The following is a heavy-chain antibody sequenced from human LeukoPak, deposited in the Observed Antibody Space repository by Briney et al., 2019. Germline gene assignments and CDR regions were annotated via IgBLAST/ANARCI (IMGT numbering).Heavy chain of an antibody. CDR3: ARGRWVSVPYYFDY. V-gene: IGHV4-59*01. CDR1: GGSISSYY. D-gene: IGHD6-13*01. Sequence: SETLSLTRTVSGGSISSYYWSWIRQPPGKGLEWIGYIYYSGSTNYNPSLKSRVTISVDTSKNQFSLKLSSVTAADTAVYYCARGRWVSVPYYFDYWGQGTLVTVSS. CDR2: IYYSGST. J-gene: IGHJ4*02.